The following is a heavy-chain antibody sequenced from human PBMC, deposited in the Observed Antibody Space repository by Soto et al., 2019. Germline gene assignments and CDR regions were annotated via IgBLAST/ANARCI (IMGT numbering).Heavy chain of an antibody. CDR2: IYYSGST. CDR1: GGSISSGGYY. J-gene: IGHJ6*02. D-gene: IGHD2-8*01. V-gene: IGHV4-31*03. CDR3: ARAVLMVYADYYYYYGMDV. Sequence: SETLSLTCTVSGGSISSGGYYWSWIRQHPGKGLEWIGYIYYSGSTNYNPSLKSRVTISVDKSKNQFSLKLSSVTAADTAVYYCARAVLMVYADYYYYYGMDVWGQGTTVTVSS.